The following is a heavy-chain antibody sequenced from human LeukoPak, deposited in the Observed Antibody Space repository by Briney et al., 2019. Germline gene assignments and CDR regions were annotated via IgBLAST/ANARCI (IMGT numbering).Heavy chain of an antibody. CDR3: ARDRGIMAVADS. Sequence: SETLSLTCTVSDGSISYNYWSWIRQPVGRGLEWIGRIYTSGSTNYNPSLKSRVTISVDKPKNQLSIKLSSVTAADTAVYYCARDRGIMAVADSWGQGTLVTVSS. CDR2: IYTSGST. CDR1: DGSISYNY. J-gene: IGHJ4*02. V-gene: IGHV4-4*07. D-gene: IGHD6-19*01.